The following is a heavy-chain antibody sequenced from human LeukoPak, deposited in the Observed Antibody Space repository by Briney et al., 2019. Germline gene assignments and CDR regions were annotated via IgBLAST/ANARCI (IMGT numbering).Heavy chain of an antibody. CDR3: ATVASGWYPDY. CDR2: IDSSGIT. CDR1: GGSISSFY. Sequence: SQTLSLTCTVSGGSISSFYYTWIRQPPGKGLEWIGYIDSSGITNYNSSLNSRVTISLDTSQNQFSLKLNSVTAADTAVYYCATVASGWYPDYWGQGALVTVAS. D-gene: IGHD6-19*01. V-gene: IGHV4-59*01. J-gene: IGHJ4*02.